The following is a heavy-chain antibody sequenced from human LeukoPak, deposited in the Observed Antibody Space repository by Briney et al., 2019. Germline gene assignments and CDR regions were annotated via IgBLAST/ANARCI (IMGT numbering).Heavy chain of an antibody. CDR2: ISGSGGST. V-gene: IGHV3-23*01. Sequence: PGGSLRLSCAASGFTFSSYAMSWVRQAPGKGLERVSAISGSGGSTYYADSVKGRFTISRDNSKNTLYLQMNSLRAEDTAVYYCAKESRMVRGVIVDYWGQGTLVTVSP. CDR3: AKESRMVRGVIVDY. D-gene: IGHD3-10*01. CDR1: GFTFSSYA. J-gene: IGHJ4*02.